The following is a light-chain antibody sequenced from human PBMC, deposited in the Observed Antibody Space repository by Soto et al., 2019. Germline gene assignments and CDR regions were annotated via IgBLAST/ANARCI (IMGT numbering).Light chain of an antibody. Sequence: DIQMTQSPSSLSASVGDRVTITCRASQSISSYLNWYQQKPGKAPNLLLYAASTLQSGVPSRFSGSGSGTDFTLTIRSLQPEDFATYYCQQSYTTPLTFGGGTKVEIK. V-gene: IGKV1-39*01. CDR1: QSISSY. J-gene: IGKJ4*01. CDR2: AAS. CDR3: QQSYTTPLT.